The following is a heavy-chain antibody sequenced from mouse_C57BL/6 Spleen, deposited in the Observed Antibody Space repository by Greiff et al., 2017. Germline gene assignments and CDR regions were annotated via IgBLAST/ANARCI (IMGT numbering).Heavy chain of an antibody. V-gene: IGHV1-69*01. CDR2: IDPSDSYT. Sequence: QVQLQQPGAELVMPGASVKLSCKASGYTFTSYWMHWVKQRPGQGLEWIGEIDPSDSYTNYNQKFKGKSTLTVDKSSSTAYMQLSSLTSEDSAVYYCAVLRPYYYAMDYWGQGTSVTVSS. CDR1: GYTFTSYW. J-gene: IGHJ4*01. CDR3: AVLRPYYYAMDY.